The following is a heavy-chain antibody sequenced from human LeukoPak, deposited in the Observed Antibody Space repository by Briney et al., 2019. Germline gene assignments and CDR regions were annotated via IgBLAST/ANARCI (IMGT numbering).Heavy chain of an antibody. J-gene: IGHJ6*02. CDR3: ARLDMIVVGDIIDV. CDR2: VSDSGSS. D-gene: IGHD3-22*01. Sequence: TSETLSLTCSVSGGSINSYHWSWIRQSPEKGLEWIGYVSDSGSSSYNPSLKSRVIISLDTSKSRFSLKLSSVTAADTAVYYCARLDMIVVGDIIDVWGQGTTVIVSS. CDR1: GGSINSYH. V-gene: IGHV4-59*08.